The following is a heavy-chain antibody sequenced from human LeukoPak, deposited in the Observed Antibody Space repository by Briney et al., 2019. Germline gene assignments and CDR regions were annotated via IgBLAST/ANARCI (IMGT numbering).Heavy chain of an antibody. CDR1: GFTVSSNY. Sequence: GGSLRLSCAASGFTVSSNYMSWVRQAPGKGLEWGSVIYSGGSTYYADSVKGRFTISRDNSKNTLYLQMNSLRAEDTAVYYCARGCSGGSCYSERFDYWGQGTLVTVSS. V-gene: IGHV3-66*01. D-gene: IGHD2-15*01. J-gene: IGHJ4*02. CDR3: ARGCSGGSCYSERFDY. CDR2: IYSGGST.